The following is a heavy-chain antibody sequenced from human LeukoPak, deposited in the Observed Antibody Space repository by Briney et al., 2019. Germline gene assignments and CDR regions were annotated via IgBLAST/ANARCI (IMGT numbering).Heavy chain of an antibody. CDR2: IAPIFGTP. Sequence: GASVKVSCKASGGTFDRYAISWVRQAPGQGLEWMGGIAPIFGTPNYAQNFQSRVTITTDESTSTAYMELSSLRSDDTAVYYCASHFRSNHYYFYYMDVWGTGTTVTVSS. V-gene: IGHV1-69*05. J-gene: IGHJ6*03. CDR1: GGTFDRYA. D-gene: IGHD3-16*02. CDR3: ASHFRSNHYYFYYMDV.